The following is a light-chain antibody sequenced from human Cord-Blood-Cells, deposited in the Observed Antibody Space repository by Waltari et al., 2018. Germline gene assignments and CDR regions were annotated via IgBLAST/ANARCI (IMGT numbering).Light chain of an antibody. V-gene: IGLV1-44*01. CDR1: SSNIGSNT. CDR2: SNN. Sequence: QSVLTQPPSASGTPGQRVTISCSGSSSNIGSNTVTWYQQLPGTAPKLLIYSNNQRPSGVPDRFSGSKSGTSASLAISGLQSEDEADYYWAAWDDSLNGPVFGGGTQLTVL. CDR3: AAWDDSLNGPV. J-gene: IGLJ7*01.